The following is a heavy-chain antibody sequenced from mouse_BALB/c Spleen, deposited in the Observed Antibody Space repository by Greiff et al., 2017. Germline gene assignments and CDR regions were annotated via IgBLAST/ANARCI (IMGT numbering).Heavy chain of an antibody. CDR2: IYPSDSYT. J-gene: IGHJ4*01. Sequence: QVQLQQPGAELVRPGASVKLSCKASGYTFTSYWIHWVKQRPGQGLEWIGNIYPSDSYTNYNQKFKDKATLTVDKSSSTAYMQLSSPTSEDSAVYYCTRSRSYAMDYWGQGTSVTVSS. CDR3: TRSRSYAMDY. CDR1: GYTFTSYW. V-gene: IGHV1-69*02.